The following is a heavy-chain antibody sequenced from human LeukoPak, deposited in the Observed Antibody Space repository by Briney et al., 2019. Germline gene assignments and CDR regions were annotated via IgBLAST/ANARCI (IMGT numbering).Heavy chain of an antibody. J-gene: IGHJ4*02. CDR1: GYTFTCHY. Sequence: GASVKVSCKASGYTFTCHYMHWVRQAPGQGLEWMGWINPKNAGTNFAQRFQGRVTMTRDTSISTVYMELSRLRSDDTALYYCARTLYIAAVPGGFDYWGQGTLVTVSS. CDR3: ARTLYIAAVPGGFDY. V-gene: IGHV1-2*02. D-gene: IGHD6-13*01. CDR2: INPKNAGT.